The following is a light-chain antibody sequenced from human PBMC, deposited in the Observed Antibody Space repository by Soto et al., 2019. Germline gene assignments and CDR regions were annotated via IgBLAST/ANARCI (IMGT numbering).Light chain of an antibody. Sequence: DIQMTQSPSTLSASVGDRVTITCRASQNIFSWLAWYQQKPGKAPKLLIYDASSLESGVPSRFSGSGSGTEFTLTISILQPDDFATYYCQHYNSYLFTFGPGTKVDIK. J-gene: IGKJ3*01. V-gene: IGKV1-5*01. CDR3: QHYNSYLFT. CDR1: QNIFSW. CDR2: DAS.